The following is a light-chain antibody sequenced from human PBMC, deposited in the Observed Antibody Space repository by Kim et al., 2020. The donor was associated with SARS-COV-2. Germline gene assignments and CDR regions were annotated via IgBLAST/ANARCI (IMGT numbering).Light chain of an antibody. V-gene: IGLV3-19*01. CDR1: SLRNYY. Sequence: SELTQDPAVSVALGQTVRLTCQGDSLRNYYATWYQQRPGQAPTLVLYGKYDRPSGIPDRFSGSASGNTASLTITGAQAEDEADYYCSSRDSTGDHVVFGGGTQLTVL. CDR3: SSRDSTGDHVV. J-gene: IGLJ3*02. CDR2: GKY.